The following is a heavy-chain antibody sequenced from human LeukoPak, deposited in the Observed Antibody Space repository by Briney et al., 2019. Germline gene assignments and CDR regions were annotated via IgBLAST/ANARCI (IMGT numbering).Heavy chain of an antibody. Sequence: GGSLRLSCAASGFPFSTYWMSWVRQAPGKGLEWVANIKQDGSEKYYVDSVKGRFTISRDNAKNSLYLQMNSLRAEDTAVYYWARVRWFEKDAFDIWGQGTMVTVSS. CDR2: IKQDGSEK. CDR3: ARVRWFEKDAFDI. J-gene: IGHJ3*02. D-gene: IGHD3-10*01. CDR1: GFPFSTYW. V-gene: IGHV3-7*01.